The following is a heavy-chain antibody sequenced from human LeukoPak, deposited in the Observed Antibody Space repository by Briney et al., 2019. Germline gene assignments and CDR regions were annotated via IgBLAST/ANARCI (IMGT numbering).Heavy chain of an antibody. Sequence: GGSLRLSCAASGFTFSSYAMSWVRQAPGKGLEWVSSISGSGGSTYYADSVKGRFTISRDNSKNTLYLQMNSLRAEDTAVYYCAKIAILRFLEWSDYWGQGTLVTVSS. V-gene: IGHV3-23*01. D-gene: IGHD3-3*01. CDR2: ISGSGGST. CDR1: GFTFSSYA. CDR3: AKIAILRFLEWSDY. J-gene: IGHJ4*02.